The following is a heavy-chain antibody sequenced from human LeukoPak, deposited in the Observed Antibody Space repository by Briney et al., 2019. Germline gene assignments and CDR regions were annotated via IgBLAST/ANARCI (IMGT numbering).Heavy chain of an antibody. D-gene: IGHD2-15*01. V-gene: IGHV1-3*01. CDR1: GYTFTSYA. Sequence: RASVKVSCKASGYTFTSYAMHWVRQAPGQRLEWMGWINAGNGNTKYSQKFQGRVTITRDTSASTAYMELSSLRSEDTAVYYCARDFDYCSGGSRLPMAFDYWGQGTLVTVSS. J-gene: IGHJ4*02. CDR3: ARDFDYCSGGSRLPMAFDY. CDR2: INAGNGNT.